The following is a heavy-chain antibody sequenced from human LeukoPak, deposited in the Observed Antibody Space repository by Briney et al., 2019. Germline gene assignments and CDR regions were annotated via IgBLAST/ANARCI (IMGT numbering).Heavy chain of an antibody. CDR1: GFTFSSYW. J-gene: IGHJ6*03. CDR3: ARGTGYPYYYYYMDV. Sequence: PGGSLRLSCAASGFTFSSYWMHWVRQAPGKGLVWVSRINSDGSSTSYADSVKGRFTISRDNAKNTLYLQMNSLRAEDTAVYYCARGTGYPYYYYYMDVWGKGTTVTVPS. V-gene: IGHV3-74*01. CDR2: INSDGSST. D-gene: IGHD1-1*01.